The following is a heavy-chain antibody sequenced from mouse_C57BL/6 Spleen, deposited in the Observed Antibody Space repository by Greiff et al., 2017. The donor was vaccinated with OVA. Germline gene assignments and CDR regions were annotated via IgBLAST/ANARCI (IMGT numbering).Heavy chain of an antibody. CDR1: GYTFTSYW. D-gene: IGHD1-1*01. CDR2: INPSNGGT. V-gene: IGHV1-53*01. Sequence: QVQLQQPGTELVKPGASVKLSCKASGYTFTSYWMHWVKQRPGQGLEWIRNINPSNGGTNYNEKFKSKATLTVDKSSSTAYMQLSSLTSEDSAVYYCARSPIYYYGSSYWYFDVWGTGTTVTVSS. J-gene: IGHJ1*03. CDR3: ARSPIYYYGSSYWYFDV.